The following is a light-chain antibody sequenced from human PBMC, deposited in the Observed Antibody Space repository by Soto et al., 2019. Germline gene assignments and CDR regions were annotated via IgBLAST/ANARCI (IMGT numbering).Light chain of an antibody. J-gene: IGLJ1*01. CDR3: AAWDDRLDVYV. CDR1: SSNIGSNT. CDR2: STS. Sequence: QAVVTQPPSASGTPGQIVAISCSGSSSNIGSNTVTWYQQLPGTAPKLLIYSTSQRSSGVPGRFSGSKSGASASLSISGLQSDDEADYYCAAWDDRLDVYVFGTGTKLTVL. V-gene: IGLV1-44*01.